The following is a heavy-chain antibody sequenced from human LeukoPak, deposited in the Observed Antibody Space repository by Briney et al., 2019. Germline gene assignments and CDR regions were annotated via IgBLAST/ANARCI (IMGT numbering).Heavy chain of an antibody. D-gene: IGHD2-15*01. CDR3: ARAVGSANWFDP. CDR1: GFTFSRYE. CDR2: ISSSGNTR. Sequence: GGSLRLSCAVSGFTFSRYEMNWVRQAPGKGLEWVSYISSSGNTRYYADSLKGRFTISRDNAKNSLYLQMNSRRAEDTAFYYCARAVGSANWFDPWGQGTLVTVSS. V-gene: IGHV3-48*03. J-gene: IGHJ5*02.